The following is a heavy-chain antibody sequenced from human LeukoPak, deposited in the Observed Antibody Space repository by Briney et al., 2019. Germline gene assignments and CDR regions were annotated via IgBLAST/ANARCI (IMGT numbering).Heavy chain of an antibody. J-gene: IGHJ4*02. CDR1: GFTFSSYG. CDR3: AKVAVSSRTRFDY. V-gene: IGHV3-30*18. CDR2: ISYDGSNK. Sequence: GRSLRLSCAASGFTFSSYGMHWVRQAPGKGLEWVAVISYDGSNKYYADSVKGRFTISRDNSKSTLYLQMNSLRAEDTAVYYCAKVAVSSRTRFDYWGQGTLVTVSS. D-gene: IGHD6-13*01.